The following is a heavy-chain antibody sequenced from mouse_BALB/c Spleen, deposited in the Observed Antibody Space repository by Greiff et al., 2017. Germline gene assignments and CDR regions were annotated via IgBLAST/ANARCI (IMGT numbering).Heavy chain of an antibody. J-gene: IGHJ3*01. CDR2: IDPENGDT. Sequence: VQLQQSGAELVRSGASVKLSCTASGFNIKDYYMHWVKQRPEQGLEWIGWIDPENGDTEYAPKFQGKATMTADTSSNTAYLQLSSLTSEDTAVYYCKPSLLFAYWGQGTLVTVSA. V-gene: IGHV14-4*02. D-gene: IGHD2-1*01. CDR3: KPSLLFAY. CDR1: GFNIKDYY.